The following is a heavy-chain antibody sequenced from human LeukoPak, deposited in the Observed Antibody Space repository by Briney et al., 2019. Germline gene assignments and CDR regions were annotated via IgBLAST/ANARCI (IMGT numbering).Heavy chain of an antibody. Sequence: PSETLSLTCTVSGGSIISYYWSWIRQPAGKGLEWIGRIYTSGSTNYNPSLKSRVTISVDTSKNQFSLKLSSVTAADTAVYYCARDRTYYYDGSGYYLFDPWGQGTLVTVSS. CDR1: GGSIISYY. D-gene: IGHD3-22*01. V-gene: IGHV4-4*07. CDR2: IYTSGST. J-gene: IGHJ5*02. CDR3: ARDRTYYYDGSGYYLFDP.